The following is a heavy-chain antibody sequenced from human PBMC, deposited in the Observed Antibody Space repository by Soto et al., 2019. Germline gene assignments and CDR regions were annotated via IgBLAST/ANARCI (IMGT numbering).Heavy chain of an antibody. CDR1: GGSISSGGYY. CDR2: IYRSGTT. Sequence: LSLTCTVSGGSISSGGYYWSWIRQYPGKGLEWIGYIYRSGTTFYNPSLRSRLTVSVDTSKNQFSLKLNSVTAADTAVYYCAREGELGPYYFDYWGQGTLVTVSS. D-gene: IGHD7-27*01. J-gene: IGHJ4*02. V-gene: IGHV4-31*03. CDR3: AREGELGPYYFDY.